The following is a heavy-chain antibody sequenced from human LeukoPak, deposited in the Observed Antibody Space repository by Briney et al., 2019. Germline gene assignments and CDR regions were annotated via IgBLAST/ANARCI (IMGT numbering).Heavy chain of an antibody. CDR1: GYIFSTYV. Sequence: GASVTVSCKASGYIFSTYVITWVRQAPGQGLEWMGWVSTYNDNTNYAQKFQGRITMTTDTSMSTAYMELRNLTFDDAAMYYCAREYYDGSGYGPDYWGQGTLVTVSS. J-gene: IGHJ4*02. CDR3: AREYYDGSGYGPDY. CDR2: VSTYNDNT. V-gene: IGHV1-18*01. D-gene: IGHD3-22*01.